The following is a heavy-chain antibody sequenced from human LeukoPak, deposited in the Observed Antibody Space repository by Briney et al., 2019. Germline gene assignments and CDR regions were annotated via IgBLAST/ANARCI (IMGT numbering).Heavy chain of an antibody. D-gene: IGHD1-26*01. CDR1: GYTFTGYY. CDR2: INPNSGGT. J-gene: IGHJ4*02. CDR3: ARGMIVGASNFDY. V-gene: IGHV1-2*02. Sequence: ASVKVSCKASGYTFTGYYMHWVRQVPGQGLEWMGWINPNSGGTNYAQKFQGRVTMTRDTSISTAYMELSRLRSDDTAVYYCARGMIVGASNFDYWGQGTLVTVSS.